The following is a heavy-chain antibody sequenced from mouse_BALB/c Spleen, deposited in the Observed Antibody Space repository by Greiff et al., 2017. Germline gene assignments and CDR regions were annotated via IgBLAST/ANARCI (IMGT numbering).Heavy chain of an antibody. CDR3: ARGGGNYAMDY. J-gene: IGHJ4*01. V-gene: IGHV1-80*01. CDR1: GYAFSSYW. CDR2: IYPGDGDT. Sequence: VQLQQSGAELVRPGSSVKISCKASGYAFSSYWMNWVKQRPGQGLEWIGQIYPGDGDTNYNGKFKGKATLTADKSSSTAYMQLSSLTSEDSAVYFCARGGGNYAMDYWGQGTSVTVSS.